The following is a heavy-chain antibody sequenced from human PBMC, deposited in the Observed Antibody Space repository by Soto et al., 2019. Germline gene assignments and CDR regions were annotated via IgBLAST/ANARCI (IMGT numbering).Heavy chain of an antibody. J-gene: IGHJ4*02. CDR2: IWAHGTDQ. CDR3: GKDIRSGSIDY. D-gene: IGHD1-1*01. V-gene: IGHV3-33*06. CDR1: GYSITNNG. Sequence: QVRLVQSGGGVVQPGRSLTLSCAASGYSITNNGMHWVRQAPGKGLEWMALIWAHGTDQYYADSVKGRFTVSRDTSTNTVYLQMNSLRAEDTARYYCGKDIRSGSIDYWGQGTLVTVSS.